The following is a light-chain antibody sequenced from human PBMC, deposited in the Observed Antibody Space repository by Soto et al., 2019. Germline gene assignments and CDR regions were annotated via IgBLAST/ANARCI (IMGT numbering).Light chain of an antibody. V-gene: IGKV3-20*01. CDR3: QQHGSWGIT. CDR2: AAS. Sequence: EIVLTQSPATLFLSPGESATLSCRASQSVSSNSLAWHQQKRGQAPRLLMYAASSRAAGIPDRFSGSGSGTDFTLTISRLEPEDFAVYYCQQHGSWGITFGPGTKVD. J-gene: IGKJ3*01. CDR1: QSVSSNS.